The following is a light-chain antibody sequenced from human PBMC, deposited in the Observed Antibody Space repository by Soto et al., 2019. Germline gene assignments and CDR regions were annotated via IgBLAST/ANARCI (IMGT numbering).Light chain of an antibody. CDR3: SSYAGRVV. CDR1: SSDVGSYNL. CDR2: EGT. V-gene: IGLV2-23*01. Sequence: QSALTQHASVSGSPGQSITISCTGTSSDVGSYNLVSWYQQHPGKAPKLMIYEGTNRPSGVSNRFSGSKSGNTASLTISGLQAEDEAHYYCSSYAGRVVFGGGTKLTVL. J-gene: IGLJ2*01.